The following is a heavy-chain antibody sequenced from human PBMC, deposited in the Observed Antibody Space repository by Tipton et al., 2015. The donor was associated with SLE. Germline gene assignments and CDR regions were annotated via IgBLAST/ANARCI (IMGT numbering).Heavy chain of an antibody. Sequence: TLSLTCTVSGGSVSSGSYYWAWIRQHPGKGLEWIGYIYYSGSTYYNPSLESRVTISVDTSKNQFSLKLSSVTAADTAVYYCARDRRVGASDTFDIWGLGTMVTVSS. V-gene: IGHV4-31*03. D-gene: IGHD1-26*01. CDR1: GGSVSSGSYY. J-gene: IGHJ3*02. CDR2: IYYSGST. CDR3: ARDRRVGASDTFDI.